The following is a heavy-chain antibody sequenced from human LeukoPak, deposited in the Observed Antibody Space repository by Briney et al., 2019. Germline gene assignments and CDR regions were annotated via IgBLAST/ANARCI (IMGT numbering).Heavy chain of an antibody. V-gene: IGHV4-31*03. Sequence: SETLSLTCTVSGGSISSGGYYWSWIRQHPGKGLEWIGYIYYSGSTYYSPSLKSRVTISVDTSKNQFSLKLSSVTAADTAVYYCARATYYYDSSGYYPGAFDIWGQGTMVTVSS. D-gene: IGHD3-22*01. CDR1: GGSISSGGYY. J-gene: IGHJ3*02. CDR2: IYYSGST. CDR3: ARATYYYDSSGYYPGAFDI.